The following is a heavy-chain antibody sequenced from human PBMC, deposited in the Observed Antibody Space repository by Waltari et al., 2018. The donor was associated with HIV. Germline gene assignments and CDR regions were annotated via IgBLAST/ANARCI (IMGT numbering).Heavy chain of an antibody. CDR3: ARAGGAWNRFDY. CDR1: GFTFRNHG. D-gene: IGHD1-1*01. Sequence: EVQLVESGGGLVQPGGSLRLSCAASGFTFRNHGLTWVRQDPGKGLEGLANINPDGSEPYHVDSAKGRFTISRDNAKNSLYLQMNSLRVEDTAVYYCARAGGAWNRFDYWGQGTLVTVSS. CDR2: INPDGSEP. J-gene: IGHJ4*02. V-gene: IGHV3-7*01.